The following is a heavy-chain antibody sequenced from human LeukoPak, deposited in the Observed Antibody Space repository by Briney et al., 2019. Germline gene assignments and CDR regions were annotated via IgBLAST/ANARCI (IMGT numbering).Heavy chain of an antibody. V-gene: IGHV3-30-3*01. J-gene: IGHJ4*02. CDR3: ARETPPWKFRGVIGY. Sequence: QSGGSLRLSCAASGFTFSSYAMHWVRQAPGKGLEWVAVISYDGSNKYYADSVKGRFTISRDNSKNTLYLQMNSLRAEDTAVYYCARETPPWKFRGVIGYWGQGTLVTVSS. D-gene: IGHD3-10*01. CDR2: ISYDGSNK. CDR1: GFTFSSYA.